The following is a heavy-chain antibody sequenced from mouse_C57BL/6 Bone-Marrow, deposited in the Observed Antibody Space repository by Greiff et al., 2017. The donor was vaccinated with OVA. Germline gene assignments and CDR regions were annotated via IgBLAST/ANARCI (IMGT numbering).Heavy chain of an antibody. Sequence: VQLQQSGAELVRPGTSVKVSCKASGYAFTNYLIEWVKQRPGQGLEWIGVINPGSGGPNYNEKFKGKATLTADKSSSTAYMQLSSLTSEDSAVYFCARYGSGDAYWGQGTLVTVSA. CDR1: GYAFTNYL. CDR2: INPGSGGP. CDR3: ARYGSGDAY. D-gene: IGHD1-1*02. J-gene: IGHJ3*01. V-gene: IGHV1-54*01.